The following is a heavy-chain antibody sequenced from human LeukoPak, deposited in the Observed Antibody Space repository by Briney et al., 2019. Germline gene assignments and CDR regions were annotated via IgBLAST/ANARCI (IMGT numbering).Heavy chain of an antibody. V-gene: IGHV3-23*01. D-gene: IGHD3-3*01. CDR3: AKVYFCWIITPGWRFDY. Sequence: GRSLTPACVASGLTSGRYAMGWVSQPEGKGLEWVSASSGCGGSTYYADSVKGRFTISRDNSKNALYLQMNSLRAEDTAVYYCAKVYFCWIITPGWRFDYWGQGTLVTVSS. CDR1: GLTSGRYA. J-gene: IGHJ4*02. CDR2: SSGCGGST.